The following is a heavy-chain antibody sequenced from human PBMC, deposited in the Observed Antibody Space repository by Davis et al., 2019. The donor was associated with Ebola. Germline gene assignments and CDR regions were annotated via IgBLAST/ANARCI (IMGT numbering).Heavy chain of an antibody. D-gene: IGHD2-2*01. CDR2: INPNTDDR. CDR3: ARESGYCSSTSCSKQSFDY. Sequence: ASVKVSCKTSGHIFTGYYMHWVRQAPGQGLEWMGWINPNTDDRGYVQKFQDRVTMTRDPSINTVYMQLSGVTSDDTAVYFCARESGYCSSTSCSKQSFDYWGQGTLVTVSS. V-gene: IGHV1-2*02. J-gene: IGHJ4*02. CDR1: GHIFTGYY.